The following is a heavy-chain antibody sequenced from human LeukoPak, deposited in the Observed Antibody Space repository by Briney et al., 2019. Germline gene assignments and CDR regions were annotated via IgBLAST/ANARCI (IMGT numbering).Heavy chain of an antibody. CDR3: TRDSILTFYLYYYMDV. J-gene: IGHJ6*03. Sequence: PGGSLRLSCTGFGFTFGDYAVSWVRQAPGKGLEWVGFIRNKDNGGTTQIAASLQGRFTISRDDSKNVAYLHMTSLRTEDTAVYFCTRDSILTFYLYYYMDVWGEGTPVTVSS. CDR2: IRNKDNGGTT. D-gene: IGHD3-9*01. CDR1: GFTFGDYA. V-gene: IGHV3-49*04.